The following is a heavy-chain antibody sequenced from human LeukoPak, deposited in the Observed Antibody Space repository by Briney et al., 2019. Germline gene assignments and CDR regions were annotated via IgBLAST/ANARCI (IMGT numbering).Heavy chain of an antibody. CDR3: ARITIFGVDVAWFDP. V-gene: IGHV1-18*01. D-gene: IGHD3-3*01. CDR1: GYTFTSYG. Sequence: ASVEVSCKASGYTFTSYGISWVRQAPGQGLEWMGWISAYNGNTNYAQKVQGRVTMSTDTSTSTAYMELRSLRSDDTAVYYCARITIFGVDVAWFDPWGQGTLVTVSS. J-gene: IGHJ5*02. CDR2: ISAYNGNT.